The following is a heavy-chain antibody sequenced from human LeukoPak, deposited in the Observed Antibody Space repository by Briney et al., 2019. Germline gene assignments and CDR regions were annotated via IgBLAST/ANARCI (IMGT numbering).Heavy chain of an antibody. CDR2: INPSGGST. Sequence: ASVKVSCRASGYTFTGYYMHWVRQAPGQGLEWMGIINPSGGSTSYAQKFQGRVTMTRDTSTSTVYMGLSSLRSEDTAVYYCARGSGGDDYYDSSDNGDAFDIWGQGTMVTVSS. J-gene: IGHJ3*02. V-gene: IGHV1-46*01. CDR3: ARGSGGDDYYDSSDNGDAFDI. CDR1: GYTFTGYY. D-gene: IGHD3-22*01.